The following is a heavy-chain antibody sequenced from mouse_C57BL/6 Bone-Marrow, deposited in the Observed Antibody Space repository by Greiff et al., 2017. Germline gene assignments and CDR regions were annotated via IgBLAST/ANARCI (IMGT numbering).Heavy chain of an antibody. J-gene: IGHJ4*01. CDR1: GYTFTDYY. CDR2: LYPASGNT. CDR3: ARPLFDGNYYAYYAMDY. D-gene: IGHD2-1*01. V-gene: IGHV1-76*01. Sequence: VQLQQSGAELVRPGASVKLSCKASGYTFTDYYINWVKQRPGQGLEWIARLYPASGNTYYNEKFKGKATLTAEQSSSTAYMQLSSLTSEDSAVYFCARPLFDGNYYAYYAMDYWGQGTSVTVSS.